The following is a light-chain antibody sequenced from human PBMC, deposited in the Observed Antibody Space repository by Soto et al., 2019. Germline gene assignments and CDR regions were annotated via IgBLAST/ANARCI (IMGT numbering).Light chain of an antibody. CDR2: GVS. CDR3: QQYGTSPRT. V-gene: IGKV3-20*01. CDR1: QPVSSNF. J-gene: IGKJ5*01. Sequence: ELVLTQSPGTLSLSPGESAALSCRASQPVSSNFLAWYQQKPGQAPRLLIYGVSSRASGIPDRFSGSGSGTDFTLTISRLEPEDFAVYYCQQYGTSPRTFGPGTRLEIK.